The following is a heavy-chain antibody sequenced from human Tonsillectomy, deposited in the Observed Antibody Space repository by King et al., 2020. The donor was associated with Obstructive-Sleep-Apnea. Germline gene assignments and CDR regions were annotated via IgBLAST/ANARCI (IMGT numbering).Heavy chain of an antibody. CDR1: GGSITSYY. J-gene: IGHJ4*02. CDR2: ISYSGST. D-gene: IGHD5-24*01. Sequence: VQLQESGPGLVKPSETLSLTCTVSGGSITSYYWSWIGQTPGKGLEWFVFISYSGSTNYNPSLKSRVTISVDTSKNQFSLKLSSVTAADTAVYYCARDRVGRDGYNRFDYWGQGTLVTVSS. CDR3: ARDRVGRDGYNRFDY. V-gene: IGHV4-59*01.